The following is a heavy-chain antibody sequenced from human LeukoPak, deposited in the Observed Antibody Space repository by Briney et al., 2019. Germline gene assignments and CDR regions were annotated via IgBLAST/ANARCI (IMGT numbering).Heavy chain of an antibody. CDR2: IKEDGSEK. D-gene: IGHD2-8*02. CDR3: ATGDYFDY. V-gene: IGHV3-7*01. Sequence: GGSLRLSCAASGFTFSTYWMTWVRQTPGKGLEWVANIKEDGSEKYYVDSVKGRFTISRDNAKNSLYLQMNSLRAEDTAVYYCATGDYFDYWGQGTLVTVSS. CDR1: GFTFSTYW. J-gene: IGHJ4*02.